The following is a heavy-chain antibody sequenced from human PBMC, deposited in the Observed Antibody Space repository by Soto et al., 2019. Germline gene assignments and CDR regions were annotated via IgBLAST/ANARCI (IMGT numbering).Heavy chain of an antibody. CDR3: ARDREPDGIWTFDS. CDR1: GFTLAKYT. D-gene: IGHD3-9*01. CDR2: SYSSGGT. Sequence: HPGGSLRLSCAASGFTLAKYTMGWVRQTPRKGLEWVAESYSSGGTEYADSVKGRFTISRDNSKNTLFLQMKNLRVKDTALYYCARDREPDGIWTFDSWGQGTLVTVSS. J-gene: IGHJ4*02. V-gene: IGHV3-23*01.